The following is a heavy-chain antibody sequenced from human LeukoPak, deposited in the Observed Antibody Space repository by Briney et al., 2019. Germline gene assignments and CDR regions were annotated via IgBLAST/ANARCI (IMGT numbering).Heavy chain of an antibody. CDR2: INNDGSDT. CDR1: GFTLINYW. Sequence: GGSLRLSCEASGFTLINYWMHWVRQAPGKGVVWVSRINNDGSDTTYADAVKGRFTFSRDNAKNTLCLQMNSLRAEDTAVYYCARGYFGPEFWGQGTLVTVSS. D-gene: IGHD3-9*01. CDR3: ARGYFGPEF. J-gene: IGHJ4*02. V-gene: IGHV3-74*01.